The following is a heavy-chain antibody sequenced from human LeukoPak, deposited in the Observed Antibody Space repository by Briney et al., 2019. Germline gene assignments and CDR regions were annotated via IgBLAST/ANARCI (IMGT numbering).Heavy chain of an antibody. CDR1: GFTFSSYA. Sequence: QTGGSLRLSCAASGFTFSSYAMSWVRQAPGKGLEWVSAISGSGGSTYYADSVKGRFTISRDNSKNTLYLQMNSLRAEDTAVYYSAKANRGDYGGIIYYFDYWGQGTLVTVSS. V-gene: IGHV3-23*01. CDR3: AKANRGDYGGIIYYFDY. CDR2: ISGSGGST. J-gene: IGHJ4*02. D-gene: IGHD4-23*01.